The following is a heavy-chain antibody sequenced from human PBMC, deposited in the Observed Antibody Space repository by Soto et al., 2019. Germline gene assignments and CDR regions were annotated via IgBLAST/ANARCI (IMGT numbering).Heavy chain of an antibody. D-gene: IGHD1-26*01. CDR3: TREFRTSGSRDAVDI. J-gene: IGHJ3*02. CDR1: GFTVSSNY. CDR2: TYPGGTT. V-gene: IGHV3-66*01. Sequence: EVQLVESGGGLVQPGGSLRLSCAASGFTVSSNYMSWVRQAPGRGLEWVSVTYPGGTTHYADSVNGRFTISRDNSKNTMDLQMNSLRDDDTAMYYCTREFRTSGSRDAVDIWGQGTVVTVAS.